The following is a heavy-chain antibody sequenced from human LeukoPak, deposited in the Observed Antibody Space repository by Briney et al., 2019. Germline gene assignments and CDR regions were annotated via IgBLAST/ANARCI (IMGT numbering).Heavy chain of an antibody. V-gene: IGHV1-18*01. CDR1: GYTFTSYG. Sequence: ASVKVSCKASGYTFTSYGISWVRQAPGQGLEWMGWISAYNGNTNYAQKLQGRVTMTTDTSTSTAYMELRSLRSDDTAVYYCARGYYYDSSGYYSWFDPWGQGTLVTVPS. CDR2: ISAYNGNT. CDR3: ARGYYYDSSGYYSWFDP. J-gene: IGHJ5*02. D-gene: IGHD3-22*01.